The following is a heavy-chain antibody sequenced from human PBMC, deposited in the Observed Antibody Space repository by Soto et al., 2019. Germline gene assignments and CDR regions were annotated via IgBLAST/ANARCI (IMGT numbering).Heavy chain of an antibody. CDR3: AKEGSVVATTPDFDY. CDR2: ISYDGSYK. V-gene: IGHV3-30*18. J-gene: IGHJ4*02. D-gene: IGHD5-12*01. CDR1: GFTFSSYG. Sequence: QVQLVESGGGVVQPGRSLRLSCAASGFTFSSYGMHWVRQAPGKGLEWVAVISYDGSYKYYADSMKGRVTISRENSKNTLYVQMNSLRAEDTAVYYCAKEGSVVATTPDFDYWGQGTLVTVSS.